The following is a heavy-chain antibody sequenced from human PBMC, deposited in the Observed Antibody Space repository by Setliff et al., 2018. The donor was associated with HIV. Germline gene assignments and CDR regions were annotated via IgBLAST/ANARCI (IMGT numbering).Heavy chain of an antibody. Sequence: PGGSLRLSCAASGFNFRTYAMHWVRQAPGKGLDWVSLISFDRDNKYYADSVKGRFTISRDISKSTLYLQMNSLRPEDTAVYYCARDGGYTYGGGAFDYWGRGTLVTVSS. CDR1: GFNFRTYA. V-gene: IGHV3-30*04. D-gene: IGHD5-18*01. J-gene: IGHJ4*02. CDR2: ISFDRDNK. CDR3: ARDGGYTYGGGAFDY.